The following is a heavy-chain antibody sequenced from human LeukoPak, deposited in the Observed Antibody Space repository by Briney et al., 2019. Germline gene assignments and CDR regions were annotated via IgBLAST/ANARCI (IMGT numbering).Heavy chain of an antibody. V-gene: IGHV4-34*01. CDR2: INQSGAT. Sequence: GSLRLSCAASGFTFSTYTMNWVRQAPGRGLQWIGEINQSGATNCDPSLKSRVTMSIDTSKSQFSLSLRSVTAADTAVYFCARYVPVKTGPTRASFDYWGQGILVTVSS. CDR3: ARYVPVKTGPTRASFDY. J-gene: IGHJ4*02. CDR1: GFTFSTYT. D-gene: IGHD1-1*01.